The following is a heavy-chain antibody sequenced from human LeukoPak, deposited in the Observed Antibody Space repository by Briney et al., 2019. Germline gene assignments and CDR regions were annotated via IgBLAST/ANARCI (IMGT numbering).Heavy chain of an antibody. CDR2: ISSSSSYI. CDR1: GFTFSSYS. D-gene: IGHD2-15*01. V-gene: IGHV3-21*01. Sequence: PGGSLRLSCAASGFTFSSYSMNWVRQAPGKGPEWVSSISSSSSYIYYADSVKGRFTISRDNAKNSLYLQMNSLRAEDTAVYYCARDSASASSLWAAYWGQGTLVTVSS. CDR3: ARDSASASSLWAAY. J-gene: IGHJ4*02.